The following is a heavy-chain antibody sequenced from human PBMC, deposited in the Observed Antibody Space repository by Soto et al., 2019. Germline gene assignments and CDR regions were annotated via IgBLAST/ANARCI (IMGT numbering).Heavy chain of an antibody. J-gene: IGHJ5*02. CDR3: ARAGT. CDR2: ITPISGTT. Sequence: QVQLVQSGAEVKKPGSSMKVSCKVSGGTFRSYAINWVRQAPGQGLEWMGGITPISGTTNYAQKFQGRVTITADESTNTAYMDLISLRSDDTAVYYCARAGTWGQGSPVTVSS. CDR1: GGTFRSYA. V-gene: IGHV1-69*01.